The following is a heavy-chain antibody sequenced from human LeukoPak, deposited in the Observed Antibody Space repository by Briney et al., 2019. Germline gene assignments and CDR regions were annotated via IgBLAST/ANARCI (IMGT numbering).Heavy chain of an antibody. J-gene: IGHJ6*03. Sequence: SETLSLTCAVYGGSFSGYYWSGIRQPPGEGLEWLGEINHRGSTKYNPSLERRVTISVATSKNQFSLKLSSGTAADTAVYYWARGRAGRGYSYVIYYYYYTDVWGKGTTVTASS. V-gene: IGHV4-34*01. CDR2: INHRGST. D-gene: IGHD5-18*01. CDR1: GGSFSGYY. CDR3: ARGRAGRGYSYVIYYYYYTDV.